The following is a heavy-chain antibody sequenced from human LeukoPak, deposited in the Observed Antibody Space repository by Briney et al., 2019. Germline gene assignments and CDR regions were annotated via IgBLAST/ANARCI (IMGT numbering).Heavy chain of an antibody. CDR2: IYTSGST. V-gene: IGHV4-4*07. D-gene: IGHD3-16*01. CDR3: ARDAFSGGLDY. J-gene: IGHJ4*02. Sequence: SETLSLTCAVYGGSFSGYYWSWIRQPAGKGLEWIGRIYTSGSTNYNPSLKSRVTMSVDTSKNQFSLKLSSVTAADTAVYYCARDAFSGGLDYWGQGTLVTVSS. CDR1: GGSFSGYY.